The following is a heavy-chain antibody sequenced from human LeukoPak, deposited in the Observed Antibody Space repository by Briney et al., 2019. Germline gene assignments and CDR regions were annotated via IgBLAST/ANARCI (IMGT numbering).Heavy chain of an antibody. D-gene: IGHD3-22*01. Sequence: GGSLRLSCEGTGFSFGIYWMSWVRQAPGKGLEWVSVIYSGGNTNYADSVKGRFTISTDNSKNTLYLQMNSLRAEDTAVYYCARDGKDTSGYHFGDSWGQGTLVTVSS. CDR1: GFSFGIYW. CDR3: ARDGKDTSGYHFGDS. CDR2: IYSGGNT. J-gene: IGHJ4*02. V-gene: IGHV3-66*01.